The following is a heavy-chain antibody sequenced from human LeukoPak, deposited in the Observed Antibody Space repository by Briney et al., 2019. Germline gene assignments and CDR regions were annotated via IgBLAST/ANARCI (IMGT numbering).Heavy chain of an antibody. CDR3: ARGPYYFGSGTDYNRFNVVY. CDR2: IYYSGST. Sequence: SETLSLTCTVSGGSISSYYWSWIRQPPGKGLEWIGCIYYSGSTNYNPSLKSRVTISVDTSKNQFSLKLSSVTAADTAVYYCARGPYYFGSGTDYNRFNVVYWGQGILVTVSS. D-gene: IGHD3-10*01. J-gene: IGHJ4*02. V-gene: IGHV4-59*12. CDR1: GGSISSYY.